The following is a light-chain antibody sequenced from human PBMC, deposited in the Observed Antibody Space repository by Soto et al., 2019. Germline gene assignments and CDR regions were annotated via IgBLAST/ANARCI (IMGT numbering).Light chain of an antibody. CDR3: QHYYNTPPT. CDR1: QSVLYSSNNKNY. CDR2: WAS. V-gene: IGKV4-1*01. Sequence: DIVMTQSPDSLSVSLGERATINCKSSQSVLYSSNNKNYLSWYQQKPGQPPKLLIYWASTRESGVPDRFSGSGSGTDFTLTISSLQAEDVAVYYRQHYYNTPPTFGGGTKVEIK. J-gene: IGKJ4*01.